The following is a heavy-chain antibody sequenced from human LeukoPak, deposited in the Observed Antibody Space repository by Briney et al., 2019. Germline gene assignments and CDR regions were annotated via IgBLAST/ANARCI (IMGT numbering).Heavy chain of an antibody. Sequence: PSETLSLTCAVYGGSFSGYYWGWIRQPPGKGLEWIGNIFYSGSTYYNPSLKSRVTISLDTPKNQFSLKLTSVTAADTAVYYCARVSGHTPTVGKRNRAFDIWGQGTMVTVSS. CDR1: GGSFSGYY. CDR3: ARVSGHTPTVGKRNRAFDI. V-gene: IGHV4-34*12. CDR2: IFYSGST. D-gene: IGHD4-23*01. J-gene: IGHJ3*02.